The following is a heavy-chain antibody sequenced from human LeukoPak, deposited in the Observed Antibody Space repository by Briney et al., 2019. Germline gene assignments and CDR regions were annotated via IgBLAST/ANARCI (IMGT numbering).Heavy chain of an antibody. V-gene: IGHV5-51*01. J-gene: IGHJ4*02. D-gene: IGHD3/OR15-3a*01. CDR2: IYPSDSNT. Sequence: GESLKISCKGSGYSFTSYWIGWVRQTPGKGLEWMGIIYPSDSNTRYSPSLQGHVTMSADKSISTAHLQWSSLKASDTGIYYCVLVANAFWTGYIFDHWGQGTPVIVSS. CDR3: VLVANAFWTGYIFDH. CDR1: GYSFTSYW.